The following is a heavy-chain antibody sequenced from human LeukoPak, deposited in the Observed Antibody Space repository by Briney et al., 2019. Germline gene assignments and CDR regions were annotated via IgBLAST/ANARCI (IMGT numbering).Heavy chain of an antibody. Sequence: KPSETLSLTCSVSGGSIGRYYWSWIRQPPGKGLEWIGYIHYSGSTNYNPSLKSRVTISVDTSKNQLSLRVRSVIAADTAVYYCAREWSAFGYWGQGTLVTVSS. D-gene: IGHD2-15*01. CDR2: IHYSGST. J-gene: IGHJ4*02. CDR3: AREWSAFGY. V-gene: IGHV4-59*13. CDR1: GGSIGRYY.